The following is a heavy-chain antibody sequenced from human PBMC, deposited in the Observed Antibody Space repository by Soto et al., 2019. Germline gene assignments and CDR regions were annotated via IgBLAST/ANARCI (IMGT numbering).Heavy chain of an antibody. CDR1: GGSISSSNYY. D-gene: IGHD3-10*01. CDR3: ARAKYYFDSGSHFFRDP. J-gene: IGHJ5*02. Sequence: SETLSLTCTVSGGSISSSNYYWGWIRQPPGKGLEWIGSIYYSGSTYYNPSLKSRVTISVDTSKNQFSLKLSSVTAADTAIYYCARAKYYFDSGSHFFRDPWGQGTLVTVSS. CDR2: IYYSGST. V-gene: IGHV4-39*07.